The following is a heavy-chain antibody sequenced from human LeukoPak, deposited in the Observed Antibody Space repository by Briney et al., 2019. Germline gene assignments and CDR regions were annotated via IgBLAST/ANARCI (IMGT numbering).Heavy chain of an antibody. CDR3: AKYGRSTWFYLDS. CDR1: GFAFSSYA. Sequence: GESLRLSCAASGFAFSSYAMSWVRQAPGKGLEWVSGVSVSGSSTHYADSMKGRFTISRDNSKNTVYLQMNSLTAEDTAVYYCAKYGRSTWFYLDSWGQGTLVTVSS. D-gene: IGHD6-13*01. CDR2: VSVSGSST. V-gene: IGHV3-23*01. J-gene: IGHJ4*02.